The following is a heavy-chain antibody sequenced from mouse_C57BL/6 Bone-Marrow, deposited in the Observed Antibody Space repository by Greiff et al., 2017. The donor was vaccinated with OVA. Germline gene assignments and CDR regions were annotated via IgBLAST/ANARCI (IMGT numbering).Heavy chain of an antibody. CDR1: EYEFPSHD. CDR3: ARPPAYYTGYYAMDY. J-gene: IGHJ4*01. D-gene: IGHD2-12*01. CDR2: INSDGGST. Sequence: EVKLVESGGGLVQPGESLKLSCESNEYEFPSHDMSWVRKTPETRLELVAAINSDGGSTYYPDTMERRFIISRDNTKKTLYLQMSSLRSEDTASYYCARPPAYYTGYYAMDYWGQGTSVTVSS. V-gene: IGHV5-2*01.